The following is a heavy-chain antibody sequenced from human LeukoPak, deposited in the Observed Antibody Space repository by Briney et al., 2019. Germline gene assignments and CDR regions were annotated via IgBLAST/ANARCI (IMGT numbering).Heavy chain of an antibody. CDR1: GGSISSSSYY. Sequence: PSETLSLTCTVSGGSISSSSYYWGWIRQPPGKGLEWIGSIYYSGSTYYNPSLKSRVTISVDTSKNQFSLKLSSVTATDTAVYYCARGPTYSSSWWDYWGQGTLVTVSS. J-gene: IGHJ4*02. CDR2: IYYSGST. D-gene: IGHD6-13*01. CDR3: ARGPTYSSSWWDY. V-gene: IGHV4-39*01.